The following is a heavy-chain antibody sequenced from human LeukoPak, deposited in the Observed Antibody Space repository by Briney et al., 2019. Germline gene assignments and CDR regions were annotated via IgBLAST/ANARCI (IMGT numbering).Heavy chain of an antibody. CDR3: AEVGLGDAFDI. D-gene: IGHD2-15*01. V-gene: IGHV3-11*04. CDR1: GFTFSDYY. J-gene: IGHJ3*02. Sequence: GGSLRLSCAASGFTFSDYYMSWIRQAPGKGLEWVSTIKGIGPTTYYADSVKGRFTISRDNSKNTLYLQMNSLRAEDTAVYYCAEVGLGDAFDIWGQGTMVTVSS. CDR2: IKGIGPTT.